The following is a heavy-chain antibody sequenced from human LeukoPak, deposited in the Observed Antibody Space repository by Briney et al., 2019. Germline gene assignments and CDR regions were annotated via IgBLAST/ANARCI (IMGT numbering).Heavy chain of an antibody. CDR3: AVKWTYDGFDI. D-gene: IGHD1-26*01. CDR1: GFTFSSYW. V-gene: IGHV3-74*01. Sequence: GGSLRLSCAASGFTFSSYWMHWVRQAPGKGLVWVSRINSDGSTTTYADSMKGRFTISRDNAKNTLYLQMNSLRAEDTAVYCCAVKWTYDGFDIWGQGTMVTVSS. J-gene: IGHJ3*02. CDR2: INSDGSTT.